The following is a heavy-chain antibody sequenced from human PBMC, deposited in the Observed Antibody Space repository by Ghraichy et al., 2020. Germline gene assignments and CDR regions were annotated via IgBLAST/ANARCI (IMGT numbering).Heavy chain of an antibody. J-gene: IGHJ6*03. V-gene: IGHV4-31*03. D-gene: IGHD3-3*01. CDR2: IYYSGST. CDR1: GGSISSGGYY. Sequence: SLNISCTVSGGSISSGGYYWSWIRQHPGKGLEWIGYIYYSGSTYYNPSLKSRVTISVDTSKNQFSLKLSSVTAADTAVYYCARENYDFWSGSNYYYYYYMDVWGKGTTVTVSS. CDR3: ARENYDFWSGSNYYYYYYMDV.